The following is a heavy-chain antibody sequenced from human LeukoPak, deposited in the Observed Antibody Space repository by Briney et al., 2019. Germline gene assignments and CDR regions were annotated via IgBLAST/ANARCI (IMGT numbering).Heavy chain of an antibody. CDR1: GGSVSSGGYY. V-gene: IGHV4-61*08. CDR2: IYYNGNT. Sequence: SETLSLTCSVPGGSVSSGGYYWSWLRQPPGTGLEWIGYIYYNGNTNYNPSLKSRVTISVDTSKNQFSLKLSSVTAADTAVYYCAREPLRAESRWFDPWGQGILVTVSS. CDR3: AREPLRAESRWFDP. J-gene: IGHJ5*02. D-gene: IGHD1-26*01.